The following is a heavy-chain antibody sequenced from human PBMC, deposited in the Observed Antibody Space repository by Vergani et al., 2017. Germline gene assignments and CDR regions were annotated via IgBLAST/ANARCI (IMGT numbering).Heavy chain of an antibody. D-gene: IGHD2-2*01. CDR3: ARAPGYCSSTSCFRHAFDI. J-gene: IGHJ3*02. CDR2: IIPIFGTA. V-gene: IGHV1-69*15. CDR1: GGTFSSYA. Sequence: QVQLVQSGAEVKKPGSSVKVSCKASGGTFSSYAISWVRQAPGQGLEWMGRIIPIFGTANYAQKFQGRVTITADESTSTAYMELSSLRSEDTAVYYCARAPGYCSSTSCFRHAFDIWGQGTMVTVSS.